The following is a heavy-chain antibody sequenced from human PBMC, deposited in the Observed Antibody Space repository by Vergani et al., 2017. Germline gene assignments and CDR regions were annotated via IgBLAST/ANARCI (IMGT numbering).Heavy chain of an antibody. D-gene: IGHD3-9*01. Sequence: EVQLVESGGGLVQPGGSLRLSCAASGFTFSSYAMSWVRPAPGKGLEWVSAISGSGGSTYYADPVTGRFTISRDNSKNTLYLQRNSLRAEDTAVYYCAKLSNILTGYSLDYWGQGTLVTVSS. CDR3: AKLSNILTGYSLDY. CDR1: GFTFSSYA. CDR2: ISGSGGST. J-gene: IGHJ4*02. V-gene: IGHV3-23*04.